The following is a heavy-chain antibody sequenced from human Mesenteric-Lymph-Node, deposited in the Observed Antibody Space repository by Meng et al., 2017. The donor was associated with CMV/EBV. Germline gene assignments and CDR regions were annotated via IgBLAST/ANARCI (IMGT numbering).Heavy chain of an antibody. CDR1: GGTFSSYT. Sequence: ASVKVSCKASGGTFSSYTISWVRQAPGQGLEWMGIINPSGGSTSYAQKFQGRVTMTRDTSTSTVYMELSSLRSEDTAVYYCARANSSSQIYYYYGMDVWGQGTTVTVSS. CDR3: ARANSSSQIYYYYGMDV. V-gene: IGHV1-46*01. D-gene: IGHD6-13*01. J-gene: IGHJ6*02. CDR2: INPSGGST.